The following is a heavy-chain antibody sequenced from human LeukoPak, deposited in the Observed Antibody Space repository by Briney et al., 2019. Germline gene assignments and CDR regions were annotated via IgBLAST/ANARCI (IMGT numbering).Heavy chain of an antibody. J-gene: IGHJ4*02. Sequence: GRSLRLSCAASGFTFSSYAMHWVRQAPGKGLEWVAVISYDGSNKYYADSVKGRLTISRDNSKNTLYLQMNSLRAEDTAVYYCARERMPKYSQQGSGYWGQGTLVTVSS. CDR2: ISYDGSNK. CDR3: ARERMPKYSQQGSGY. V-gene: IGHV3-30*04. CDR1: GFTFSSYA. D-gene: IGHD6-6*01.